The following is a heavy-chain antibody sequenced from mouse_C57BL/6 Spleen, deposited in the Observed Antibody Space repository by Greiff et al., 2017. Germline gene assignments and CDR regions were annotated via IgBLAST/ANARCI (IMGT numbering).Heavy chain of an antibody. CDR1: GYTFTSYD. V-gene: IGHV1-85*01. CDR3: ARNYYYGSSSAWFAY. J-gene: IGHJ3*01. CDR2: IYPRDGST. Sequence: QVQLQQSGPELVKPGASVKLSCKASGYTFTSYDINWVKQRPGQGLEWIGWIYPRDGSTTYNEKFKGKATLTVDTSSSTAYMELHSLTSEDSAFYFCARNYYYGSSSAWFAYWGQGTLVTVSA. D-gene: IGHD1-1*01.